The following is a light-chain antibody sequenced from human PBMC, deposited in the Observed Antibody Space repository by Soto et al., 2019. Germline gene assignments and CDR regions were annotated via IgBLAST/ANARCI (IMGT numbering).Light chain of an antibody. CDR2: AAS. CDR3: QQYANTLPT. J-gene: IGKJ1*01. V-gene: IGKV3-20*01. CDR1: QSVRSRS. Sequence: EIVLTQSPGTLSLSPGERATLSCRASQSVRSRSLAWYQQKPGQAPRLLISAASSRATGVPDRFSGSGSGRDFTLTINRLEPEDFAVYYCQQYANTLPTFGQGTTVEVK.